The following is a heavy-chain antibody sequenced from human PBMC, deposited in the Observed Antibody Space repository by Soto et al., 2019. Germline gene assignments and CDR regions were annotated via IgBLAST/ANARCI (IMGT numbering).Heavy chain of an antibody. J-gene: IGHJ3*02. V-gene: IGHV3-74*01. CDR1: GFTFSSYW. CDR3: AAWSHIFPVLPPDFLDI. D-gene: IGHD3-10*01. Sequence: EVQLVESGGGLVQPGGSLRLSCAASGFTFSSYWMNWVRQDAGKGLVWVSRINGDGSITDYADSVKGRFTISRDNAKNTLYLQMNSLGADDTAVYYCAAWSHIFPVLPPDFLDIWGQGARVTVSS. CDR2: INGDGSIT.